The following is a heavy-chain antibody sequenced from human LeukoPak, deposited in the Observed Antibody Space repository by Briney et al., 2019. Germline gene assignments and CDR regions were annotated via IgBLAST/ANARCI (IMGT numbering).Heavy chain of an antibody. CDR2: IDYSWST. CDR1: GGTISRDY. J-gene: IGHJ3*02. V-gene: IGHV4-59*01. D-gene: IGHD1-26*01. Sequence: SETLSLTCTVSGGTISRDYWSWIRQPPGKGLEWIAYIDYSWSTNYNPSLNSRLTISLDASKNQFSLTLSSVNAADTAVYYCARDRRRDLLHAFDIWGQGTIVTVS. CDR3: ARDRRRDLLHAFDI.